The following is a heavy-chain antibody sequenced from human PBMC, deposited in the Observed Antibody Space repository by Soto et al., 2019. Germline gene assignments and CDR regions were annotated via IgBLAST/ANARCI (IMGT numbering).Heavy chain of an antibody. Sequence: QLQLQESGPGLVKPSETLSLTCTVSGGSISSNNYYWGWIRQPPGKGLEWIATIYYSGSTYYNPSLKSRVTISVDTSKNQFSLKRSSVTAADTAVYYCARRLYCSSASCYAGGYYFDYWGQGTLVTVSS. CDR2: IYYSGST. D-gene: IGHD2-2*01. CDR3: ARRLYCSSASCYAGGYYFDY. CDR1: GGSISSNNYY. J-gene: IGHJ4*02. V-gene: IGHV4-39*01.